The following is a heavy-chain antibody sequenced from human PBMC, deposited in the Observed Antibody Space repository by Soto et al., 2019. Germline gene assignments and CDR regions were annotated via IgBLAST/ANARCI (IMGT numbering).Heavy chain of an antibody. D-gene: IGHD3-10*01. V-gene: IGHV1-2*02. CDR2: VNPKSGGT. CDR1: GDRKRDCS. J-gene: IGHJ6*02. Sequence: ASVEPCSEASGDRKRDCSLQSPCQDQRQGLEWMGWVNPKSGGTFYAERFQGRVTMTRDTSMNSAYMVLNRLRSDDTAVYYCARDPRGRGVPLPYGMDVWGQATTVTVSS. CDR3: ARDPRGRGVPLPYGMDV.